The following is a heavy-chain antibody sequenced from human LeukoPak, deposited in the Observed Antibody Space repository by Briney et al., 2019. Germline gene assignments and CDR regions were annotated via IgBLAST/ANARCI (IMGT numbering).Heavy chain of an antibody. CDR1: CHTLTELS. CDR3: ATDPYCGGDCFYY. CDR2: FDPEDGET. J-gene: IGHJ4*02. V-gene: IGHV1-24*01. D-gene: IGHD2-21*02. Sequence: EASVKVSCKVSCHTLTELSTHWVRQAPGKGLEWMGGFDPEDGETIYAQKFQDRVTMTEETSTDTAYMELSSLTSADTAVYYCATDPYCGGDCFYYWGQGTLVTVSS.